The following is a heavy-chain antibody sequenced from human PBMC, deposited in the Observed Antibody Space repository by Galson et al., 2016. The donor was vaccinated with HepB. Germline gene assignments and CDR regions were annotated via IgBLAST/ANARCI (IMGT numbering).Heavy chain of an antibody. V-gene: IGHV3-30-3*01. D-gene: IGHD3-16*01. J-gene: IGHJ6*03. CDR3: ASLYWGMDV. CDR1: GFSFRSYA. CDR2: ISYDGSNK. Sequence: SLRLSCAASGFSFRSYAMHWVRQAPGKGLEWVAVISYDGSNKYYADSVKGRFTISRDNSKNTLYLQMDSLRAEDTAVYYCASLYWGMDVWGKGTSVTVSS.